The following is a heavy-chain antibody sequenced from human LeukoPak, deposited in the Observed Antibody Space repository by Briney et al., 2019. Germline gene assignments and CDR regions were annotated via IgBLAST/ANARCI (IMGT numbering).Heavy chain of an antibody. CDR1: GASISSGSNS. J-gene: IGHJ6*03. CDR2: INTSGTT. Sequence: SETLSFTCTVSGASISSGSNSWGWIRQPAGKGLEWIGRINTSGTTNYNPSLKSRVTMSIDTSKNQFSLKLSSVTAADTAVYYCARDLVGATIGYYYYMDVWGKGTTVTVSS. CDR3: ARDLVGATIGYYYYMDV. D-gene: IGHD1-26*01. V-gene: IGHV4-61*02.